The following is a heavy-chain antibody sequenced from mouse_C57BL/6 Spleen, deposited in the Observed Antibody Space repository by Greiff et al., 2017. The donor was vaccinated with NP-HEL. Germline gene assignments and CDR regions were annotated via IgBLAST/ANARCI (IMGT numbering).Heavy chain of an antibody. D-gene: IGHD1-1*01. CDR1: GYTFTSYW. CDR2: IDPSDSYT. Sequence: QVHVKQPGAELVKPGASVKLSCKASGYTFTSYWMQWVKQRPGQGLEWIGEIDPSDSYTNYNQKFKGKATLTVDTSSSTAYMQLSSLTSEDSAVYYCARSGSSYAMDYWGQGTSVTVSS. V-gene: IGHV1-50*01. CDR3: ARSGSSYAMDY. J-gene: IGHJ4*01.